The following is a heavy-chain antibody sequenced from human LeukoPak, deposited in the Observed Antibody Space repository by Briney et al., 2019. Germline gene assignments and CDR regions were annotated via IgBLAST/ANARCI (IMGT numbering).Heavy chain of an antibody. CDR1: ADSISGYS. D-gene: IGHD3-10*01. CDR3: ARGPMVRGYFDY. J-gene: IGHJ4*02. Sequence: PSETLSLTCTVSADSISGYSWNWVRQPAGKGLEWIGRFYTSGSINYNPSLKSRVTISVDTSKNQFSLKLSSVTAADTAVYYCARGPMVRGYFDYWGQGTLVTVSS. CDR2: FYTSGSI. V-gene: IGHV4-4*07.